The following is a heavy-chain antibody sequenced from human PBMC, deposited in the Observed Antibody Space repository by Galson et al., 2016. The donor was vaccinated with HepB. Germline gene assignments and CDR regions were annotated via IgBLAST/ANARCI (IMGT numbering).Heavy chain of an antibody. V-gene: IGHV3-11*01. CDR3: ARDGTVAPGY. CDR2: ITGSGSAI. CDR1: GFSFSDYH. D-gene: IGHD6-19*01. J-gene: IGHJ1*01. Sequence: LRLSCAASGFSFSDYHMSWIRQAPGKGLEWISYITGSGSAIYYADSVKGRFTISRDNTKNSLDLQMNSLRVEDTAVYYCARDGTVAPGYWGQGTLVTVSS.